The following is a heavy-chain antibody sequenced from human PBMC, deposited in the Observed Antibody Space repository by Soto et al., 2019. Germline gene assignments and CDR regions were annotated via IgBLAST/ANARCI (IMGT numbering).Heavy chain of an antibody. CDR2: FDPEDGET. V-gene: IGHV1-24*01. J-gene: IGHJ3*02. CDR1: GYTLTEFS. D-gene: IGHD3-3*01. CDR3: ATDRGVGGGAFDI. Sequence: SVKVSCKVSGYTLTEFSMHWVRQAPGKGLERMGGFDPEDGETIYAQKFKGRVTMTEDTSTDTAYMELSSLRSEDTAVYYCATDRGVGGGAFDIWGQATIVTVTS.